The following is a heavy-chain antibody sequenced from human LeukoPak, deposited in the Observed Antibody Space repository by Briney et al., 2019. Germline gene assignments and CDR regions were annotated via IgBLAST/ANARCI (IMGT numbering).Heavy chain of an antibody. CDR2: ISWNSGSI. V-gene: IGHV3-9*01. CDR1: GFTFDDYA. J-gene: IGHJ4*02. D-gene: IGHD6-6*01. Sequence: GRSLRLSCAASGFTFDDYAMYWVRQAPGKGLEWVSGISWNSGSIGYADSVKGRFTISRDNAKNSLYLQMNSLRAEDTALYYCAKGTSSSPYYYFDYWGQGTLVTVSS. CDR3: AKGTSSSPYYYFDY.